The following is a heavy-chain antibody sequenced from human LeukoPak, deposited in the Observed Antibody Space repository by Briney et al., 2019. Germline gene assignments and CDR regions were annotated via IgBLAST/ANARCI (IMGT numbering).Heavy chain of an antibody. CDR2: IIPTFGTA. D-gene: IGHD1-26*01. CDR1: GGTFSSYA. CDR3: ARAGELGQLGRSGSYLY. V-gene: IGHV1-69*05. Sequence: SVKVSCKASGGTFSSYAISWVRQAPGQGLEWMGGIIPTFGTANYAQKFQGRVTITTDESTSTAYMELSSLRSEDTAVYYCARAGELGQLGRSGSYLYWGQGTLVTVSS. J-gene: IGHJ4*02.